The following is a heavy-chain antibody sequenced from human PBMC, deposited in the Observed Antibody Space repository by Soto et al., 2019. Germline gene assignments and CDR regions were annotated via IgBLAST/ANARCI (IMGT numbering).Heavy chain of an antibody. Sequence: KSSETLSLTCTVSGGSISSGDYYWSWIRQPPGKGLEWIGYIYYSGSAYYNPSLKSRVTISVDTSKNQFSLKLSSVTAADTAVYYCASGIAARPSPYNWGQGTLVTVSS. CDR1: GGSISSGDYY. CDR3: ASGIAARPSPYN. CDR2: IYYSGSA. D-gene: IGHD6-6*01. J-gene: IGHJ4*02. V-gene: IGHV4-30-4*01.